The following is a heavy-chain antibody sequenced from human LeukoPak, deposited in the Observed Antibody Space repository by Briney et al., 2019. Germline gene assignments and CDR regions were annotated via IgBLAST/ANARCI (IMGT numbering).Heavy chain of an antibody. CDR3: ARVRPGYYYYYMDV. D-gene: IGHD4-17*01. J-gene: IGHJ6*03. Sequence: SETLSLTCTVSGGSISSHYSSWIRQPPGKRLEWIGYIYYSGSTNYNPSLKSRVTISVDTSKNQFSLKLSSVTAADTAVYYCARVRPGYYYYYMDVWGKGTTVTVSS. CDR1: GGSISSHY. V-gene: IGHV4-59*11. CDR2: IYYSGST.